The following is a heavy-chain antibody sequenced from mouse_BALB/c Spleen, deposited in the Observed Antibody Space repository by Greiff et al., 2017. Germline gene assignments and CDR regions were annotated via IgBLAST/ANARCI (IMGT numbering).Heavy chain of an antibody. Sequence: QVQLQQSGPGLVAPSQSLSITCTVSGFSLTSYGVHWVRQPPGKGLEWLGVIWAGGSTNYNSALMSRLSISKDNSKSQVFLKMNSLRTDDTAMYYCARGPLYYGSSYGYFDVWGAGTTVTVSS. CDR3: ARGPLYYGSSYGYFDV. CDR2: IWAGGST. CDR1: GFSLTSYG. D-gene: IGHD1-1*01. V-gene: IGHV2-9*02. J-gene: IGHJ1*01.